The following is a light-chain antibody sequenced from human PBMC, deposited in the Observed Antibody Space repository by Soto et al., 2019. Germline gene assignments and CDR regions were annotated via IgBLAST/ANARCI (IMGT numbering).Light chain of an antibody. V-gene: IGKV1-5*03. J-gene: IGKJ1*01. CDR1: QSISVW. CDR2: KAS. Sequence: DIQMTQSPSTLSASVGDRVTITCRASQSISVWLAWYQQKAGKAPNLLIYKASRLESGVPSRFSGSGSETEFTLTISGLQPGDSATYYCQKYNSYSPTFGQGTKVEV. CDR3: QKYNSYSPT.